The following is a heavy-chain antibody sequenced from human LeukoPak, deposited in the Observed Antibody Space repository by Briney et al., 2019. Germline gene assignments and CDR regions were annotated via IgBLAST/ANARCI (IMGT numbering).Heavy chain of an antibody. CDR1: GGTFSSYT. V-gene: IGHV1-69*02. D-gene: IGHD3-3*01. CDR3: ARATNDFWSGKNWFDP. Sequence: GASVKVSCKASGGTFSSYTISWVRQAPGQGLEWMGRIIPILDIANYAQKFKGRLTITADKSTSTVYMELSSLRSEDTAVYYCARATNDFWSGKNWFDPWGQGTLVTVSS. J-gene: IGHJ5*02. CDR2: IIPILDIA.